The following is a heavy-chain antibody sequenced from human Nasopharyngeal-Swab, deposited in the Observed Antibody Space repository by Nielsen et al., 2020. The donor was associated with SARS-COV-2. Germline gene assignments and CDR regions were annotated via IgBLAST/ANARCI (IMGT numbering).Heavy chain of an antibody. CDR1: GFTFDDYG. CDR3: ARAIGGSYSY. V-gene: IGHV3-20*04. Sequence: GESLKISCAASGFTFDDYGMTWVRQAPGKGLEWVSGINWNGGRTGYGDSVKGRFTVSRDNAKNSLYLQMNSLRGEDTAVYYCARAIGGSYSYWGQGTLVTVSS. CDR2: INWNGGRT. J-gene: IGHJ4*02. D-gene: IGHD1-26*01.